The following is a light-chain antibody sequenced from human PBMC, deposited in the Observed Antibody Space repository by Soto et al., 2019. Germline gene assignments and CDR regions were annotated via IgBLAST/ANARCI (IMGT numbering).Light chain of an antibody. J-gene: IGKJ1*01. Sequence: IVMTQSPATLSVSPGERATLSCRASQSVSSNLAWYQQKPGQAPRLLIYGASARATGIPARFSGSGSGTEFTLTISSLQSEDFALYYCQQYNNWWTFGQGTKVEIK. V-gene: IGKV3-15*01. CDR1: QSVSSN. CDR2: GAS. CDR3: QQYNNWWT.